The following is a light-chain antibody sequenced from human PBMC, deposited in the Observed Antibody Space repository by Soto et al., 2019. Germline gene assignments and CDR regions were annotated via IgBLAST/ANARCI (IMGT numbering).Light chain of an antibody. CDR2: GAS. V-gene: IGKV3-20*01. Sequence: EIVLTQSPGTLSLSPGERATLSCRASQSVSSSFLAWYQQKPGQAPRLLIYGASSRATGIPDRFCGSGSGTDFTLTISRLEPEDFAVYYCQQYDNSPLTFGGGTKVEIK. CDR1: QSVSSSF. CDR3: QQYDNSPLT. J-gene: IGKJ4*01.